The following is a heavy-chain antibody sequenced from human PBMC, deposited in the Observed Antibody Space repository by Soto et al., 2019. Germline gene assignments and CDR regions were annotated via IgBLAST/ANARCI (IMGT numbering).Heavy chain of an antibody. D-gene: IGHD5-12*01. V-gene: IGHV1-2*02. CDR3: ARGNSGDDDEFDY. CDR2: VNPNSGGT. CDR1: GYTFTCYY. Sequence: GXSVKVSCKASGYTFTCYYIHWVRQAPGQGLEWMGWVNPNSGGTGYAQRFQGRVTMTRDTSINSVYMELSRLRSDDTATYYCARGNSGDDDEFDYWGQGAPVTVSS. J-gene: IGHJ4*02.